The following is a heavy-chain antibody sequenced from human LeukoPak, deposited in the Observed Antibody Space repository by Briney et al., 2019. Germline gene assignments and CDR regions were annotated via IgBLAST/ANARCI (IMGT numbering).Heavy chain of an antibody. J-gene: IGHJ4*02. Sequence: GGSLRLSCAASGFTFSSFSMIWVPQAPGKGLEWVSSISSSSSYIYYADSVKGRFTISRDNAKNSLYLQMNSLRAEDTAVYYCARIAAAGTGKNWGQRTLVTVSS. CDR1: GFTFSSFS. V-gene: IGHV3-21*01. CDR2: ISSSSSYI. CDR3: ARIAAAGTGKN. D-gene: IGHD6-13*01.